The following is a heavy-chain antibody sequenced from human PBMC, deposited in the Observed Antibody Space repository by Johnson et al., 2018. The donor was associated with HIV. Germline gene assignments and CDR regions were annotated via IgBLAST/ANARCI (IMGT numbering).Heavy chain of an antibody. V-gene: IGHV3-7*01. CDR1: GFTVSSNY. J-gene: IGHJ3*02. CDR2: IKQDGSEK. CDR3: ARGGDSSGYYAFDI. D-gene: IGHD3-22*01. Sequence: VQLVESGGGLIQPGGSLRLSCAASGFTVSSNYMSWVRQAPGKGLEWVANIKQDGSEKYYVDSVKGRFTISRDNAKRSLYLQMNSLRAEDTAVYYCARGGDSSGYYAFDIWGPDTMVTVSS.